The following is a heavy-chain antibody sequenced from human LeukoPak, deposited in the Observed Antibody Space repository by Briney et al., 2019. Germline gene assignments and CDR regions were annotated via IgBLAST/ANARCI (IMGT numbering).Heavy chain of an antibody. CDR3: ARGGYYGSGSPDAFDI. J-gene: IGHJ3*02. CDR2: IYHSGST. Sequence: PGETLSLTCTVSGYSISSGYYWGWIRPPPGKGLEGIGSIYHSGSTYYKPSLKSRVTISVDTPKNQFSLKLSSVTTAATAVYYCARGGYYGSGSPDAFDIWGQGTMVTVSS. CDR1: GYSISSGYY. V-gene: IGHV4-38-2*02. D-gene: IGHD3-10*01.